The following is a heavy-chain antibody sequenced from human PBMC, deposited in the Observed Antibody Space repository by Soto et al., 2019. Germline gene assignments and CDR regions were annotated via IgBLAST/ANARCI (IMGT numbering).Heavy chain of an antibody. CDR1: GGSISSSSYY. CDR3: ARHRYCSGGSCYSPNSYYFDY. J-gene: IGHJ4*02. V-gene: IGHV4-39*01. D-gene: IGHD2-15*01. CDR2: IYYSGST. Sequence: PSETLSLTCTVSGGSISSSSYYWGWIRQPPGKGLEWIGSIYYSGSTYYNPSLKSRVTISVDTSKNQFSLKLSSVTAADTAVYYCARHRYCSGGSCYSPNSYYFDYWGQGTLVTVSS.